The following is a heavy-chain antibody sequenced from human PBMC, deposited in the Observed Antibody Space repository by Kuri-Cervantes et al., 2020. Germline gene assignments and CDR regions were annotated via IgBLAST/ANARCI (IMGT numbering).Heavy chain of an antibody. J-gene: IGHJ6*03. CDR3: ARGRGTYYMDV. Sequence: GSLRLSCAAYGGSFSGYYWSWIRQPPGKGLEWIGEINHSGSTDYNPSLKSRVIISIDTSKNQFSLKLSSVTAADTARYYCARGRGTYYMDVWGKGTTVTVSS. D-gene: IGHD1-7*01. CDR2: INHSGST. CDR1: GGSFSGYY. V-gene: IGHV4-34*01.